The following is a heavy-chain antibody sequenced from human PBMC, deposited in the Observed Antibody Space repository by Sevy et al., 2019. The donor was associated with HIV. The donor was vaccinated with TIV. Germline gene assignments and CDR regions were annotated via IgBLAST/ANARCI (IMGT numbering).Heavy chain of an antibody. CDR1: GFTFSSYG. D-gene: IGHD1-26*01. V-gene: IGHV3-30*02. J-gene: IGHJ4*02. Sequence: GGSLRLSCAASGFTFSSYGMHWVRQAPGKGLEWVAFIRYDGSNKYYADSVKGRFTISRDNSKNTLYLQMNSLRAEDTAVYYCAKDLFRWELQLGWFDYWGQGTLVTVSS. CDR3: AKDLFRWELQLGWFDY. CDR2: IRYDGSNK.